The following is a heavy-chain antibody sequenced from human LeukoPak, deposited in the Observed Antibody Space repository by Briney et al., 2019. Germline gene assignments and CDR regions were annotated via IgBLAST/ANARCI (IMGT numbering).Heavy chain of an antibody. CDR1: GFTFTSSA. CDR2: IVVGSGNT. V-gene: IGHV1-58*01. D-gene: IGHD5-18*01. CDR3: AATPPGGYSYGRYWYFDL. Sequence: ASVKVSCKASGFTFTSSAVQWVRQARGQRLEWIGWIVVGSGNTNYAQKFQERVTITRDMSTSTAYMELSSLRSEDTAVYYCAATPPGGYSYGRYWYFDLWGRGTLVTVSS. J-gene: IGHJ2*01.